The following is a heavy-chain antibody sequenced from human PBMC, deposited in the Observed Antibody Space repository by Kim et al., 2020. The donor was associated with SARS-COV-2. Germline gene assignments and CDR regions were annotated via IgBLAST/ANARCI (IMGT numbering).Heavy chain of an antibody. J-gene: IGHJ4*02. Sequence: GGSLRLSCAASGFTLSNAWMNWVRQAPGKGLEWLGRVRAESDGGTTDYAAAVKGRFTISRDDSKNRVFLQMNRLASEDTGIYYCLLSRSRDGIDYWGQGTLVTVYS. D-gene: IGHD2-15*01. CDR2: VRAESDGGTT. V-gene: IGHV3-15*01. CDR3: LLSRSRDGIDY. CDR1: GFTLSNAW.